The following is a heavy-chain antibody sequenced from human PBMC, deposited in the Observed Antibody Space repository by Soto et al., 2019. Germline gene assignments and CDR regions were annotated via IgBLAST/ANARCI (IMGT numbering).Heavy chain of an antibody. J-gene: IGHJ6*03. CDR3: ANLSDYDFWSAPGTHPSYYYYMDV. Sequence: PGGSLRLSCAASGFTVSSNYMSWVRQAPGKGLEWVSVIYSGGSTYYADSVKGRFTISRDNSKNTLYLQMNSLRAEDTAVYYCANLSDYDFWSAPGTHPSYYYYMDVWGKGTMVTVSS. V-gene: IGHV3-66*01. CDR2: IYSGGST. CDR1: GFTVSSNY. D-gene: IGHD3-3*01.